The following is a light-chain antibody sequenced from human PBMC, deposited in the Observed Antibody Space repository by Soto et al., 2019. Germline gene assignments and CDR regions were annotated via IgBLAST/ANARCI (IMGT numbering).Light chain of an antibody. J-gene: IGKJ1*01. Sequence: EIVLTQSPGTLSLSPGERATLSCRASQSVSSSYLAWYQQKPGQAPRLLIYDASSRATGIPDRFSGSGSGTDSTLTISRLEPEDFAVYYCQQYESSPRTFGQGTKVDIK. CDR1: QSVSSSY. V-gene: IGKV3-20*01. CDR2: DAS. CDR3: QQYESSPRT.